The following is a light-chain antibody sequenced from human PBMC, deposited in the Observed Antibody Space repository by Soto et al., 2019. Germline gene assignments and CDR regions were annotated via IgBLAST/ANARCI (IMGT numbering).Light chain of an antibody. CDR2: DVS. V-gene: IGLV2-14*01. J-gene: IGLJ1*01. CDR1: SSDVGGYNY. CDR3: RSYTSSNKV. Sequence: QSALTQPASVSGAPGQSITISCTGTSSDVGGYNYVSWYQQHPGKAPKLMIYDVSNRPSGVSNRFSVSNSGNTASLTISGIQAEDEADYYCRSYTSSNKVFGTGTKLTVL.